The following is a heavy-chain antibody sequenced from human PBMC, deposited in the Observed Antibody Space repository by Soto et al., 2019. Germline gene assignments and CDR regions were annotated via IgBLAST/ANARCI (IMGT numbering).Heavy chain of an antibody. D-gene: IGHD1-1*01. Sequence: EVQLLESGGGLVQPGGSLRLSCAASGFIFSNYAMRWVRQAPGKGLEWVAAISASGTTIYYADPVKDRFTISRDNSKNTLYLTMTNLTPEDNAVYYCAKGVMKGTNAVYGIDVWGQGTPVTVSS. V-gene: IGHV3-23*01. CDR1: GFIFSNYA. CDR3: AKGVMKGTNAVYGIDV. J-gene: IGHJ6*02. CDR2: ISASGTTI.